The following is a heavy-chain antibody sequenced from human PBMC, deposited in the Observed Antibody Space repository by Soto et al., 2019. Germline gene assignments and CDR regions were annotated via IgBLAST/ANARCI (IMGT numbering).Heavy chain of an antibody. V-gene: IGHV2-70*01. CDR3: ARAQLTGTGFPLYGMDV. Sequence: GPTLVNPTQTLALTCTFSGFSLSTSGMCVSWIRQPPGKALEWLALIDWDDDKYYSTSLKTRLTISKDTSKNQVVLTMTNMDPVDTATYYCARAQLTGTGFPLYGMDVWGQGTTVTVSS. CDR1: GFSLSTSGMC. J-gene: IGHJ6*02. D-gene: IGHD1-7*01. CDR2: IDWDDDK.